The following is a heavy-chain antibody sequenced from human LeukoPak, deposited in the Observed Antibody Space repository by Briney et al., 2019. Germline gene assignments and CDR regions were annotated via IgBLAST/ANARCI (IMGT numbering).Heavy chain of an antibody. J-gene: IGHJ4*02. D-gene: IGHD6-19*01. Sequence: GASVKVSCKASGGTFSSYTISWVRQAPGQGLEWMGRIIPILGIANYVQKFQGRVTITADKSTSTAYMELSSLRSEDTAVYFCARAPSSHSSGWYGVDYWGQGTLVTVSS. CDR2: IIPILGIA. CDR1: GGTFSSYT. CDR3: ARAPSSHSSGWYGVDY. V-gene: IGHV1-69*02.